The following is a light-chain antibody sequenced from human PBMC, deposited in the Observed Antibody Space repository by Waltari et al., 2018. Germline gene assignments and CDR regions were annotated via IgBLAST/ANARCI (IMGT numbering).Light chain of an antibody. J-gene: IGKJ1*01. CDR2: LGS. CDR1: QNLLHTNGYNY. Sequence: DIVVTQSPLSLPATLGEPASISCRSSQNLLHTNGYNYLDWYLQKPGQPPQLLIFLGSSRASGVPDRFSGSGSGTEFTLKISRVEAEDVGVYYCMQALQSPWSFGQGTKVEVK. CDR3: MQALQSPWS. V-gene: IGKV2-28*01.